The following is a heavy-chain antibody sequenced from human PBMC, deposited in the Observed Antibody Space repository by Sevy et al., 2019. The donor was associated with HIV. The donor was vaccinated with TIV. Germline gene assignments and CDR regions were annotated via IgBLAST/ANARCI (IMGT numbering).Heavy chain of an antibody. V-gene: IGHV3-7*03. Sequence: GGSLRLSCAASGFTFSSYWMSWVRQAPGKGLEWLANIKQDGSEKYYVDSVKGRFTISRDNAKNSLYLQMNSLRAEDTTVYYCARNWGYSYYYMDVWGKGTTVTVSS. CDR1: GFTFSSYW. J-gene: IGHJ6*03. D-gene: IGHD7-27*01. CDR3: ARNWGYSYYYMDV. CDR2: IKQDGSEK.